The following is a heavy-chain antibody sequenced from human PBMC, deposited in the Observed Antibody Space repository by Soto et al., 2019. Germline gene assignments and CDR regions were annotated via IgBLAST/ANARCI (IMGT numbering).Heavy chain of an antibody. J-gene: IGHJ4*02. CDR3: AKDTGSEKAPFDY. CDR1: GFTFSSYA. Sequence: EVQLLESGGGLVQPGGSLRLSCAASGFTFSSYAMSWVRQAPGKGLEWVSAISGSGGSTYYADSLKGRFTISRDNSKNTLYLQMNSLRAEDTAVYYCAKDTGSEKAPFDYWGQGTLVTVSS. D-gene: IGHD2-8*02. V-gene: IGHV3-23*01. CDR2: ISGSGGST.